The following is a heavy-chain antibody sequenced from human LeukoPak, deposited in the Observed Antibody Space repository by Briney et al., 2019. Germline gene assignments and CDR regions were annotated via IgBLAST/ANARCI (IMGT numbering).Heavy chain of an antibody. CDR2: INHSGST. CDR1: GFSFSTYE. Sequence: GSLRLSCAASGFSFSTYEMNWIRQPPGKGLEWIGEINHSGSTNYNPSLKSRVTISVDTSKNQFSLKLSSVTAADTAVYYCARGRLNYYGSGSSPWNWFDPWGQGTLVTVSS. D-gene: IGHD3-10*01. CDR3: ARGRLNYYGSGSSPWNWFDP. J-gene: IGHJ5*02. V-gene: IGHV4-34*01.